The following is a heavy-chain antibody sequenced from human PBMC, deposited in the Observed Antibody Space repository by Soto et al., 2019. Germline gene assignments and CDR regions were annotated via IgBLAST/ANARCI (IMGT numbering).Heavy chain of an antibody. CDR2: LIPMFGTA. CDR1: GGTFSSYA. CDR3: AAPSKEYRSSSGKFDY. V-gene: IGHV1-69*06. D-gene: IGHD6-6*01. J-gene: IGHJ4*02. Sequence: QVQLVQSGAEVKKPGSSVKVSCKASGGTFSSYAISWVRQAPGQGLEWMGGLIPMFGTANYAQKFQGRVTIHADNSTSTAYMGLSSLRSEDTAVYYCAAPSKEYRSSSGKFDYWGQGTLVTVSS.